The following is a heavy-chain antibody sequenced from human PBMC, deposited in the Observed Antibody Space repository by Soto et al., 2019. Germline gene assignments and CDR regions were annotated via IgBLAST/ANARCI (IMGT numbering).Heavy chain of an antibody. Sequence: VQLVESGGALVQPGGSLRLSCVASGFTFSSSFMGWVRQAPGKGLEWVANINQDGGGTYYVDSVEGRFTISRDNAKDSLYLQMNSLRGEDTAVYYCARYFRGSGRYFFDYWGQGTLVTVSS. CDR1: GFTFSSSF. CDR2: INQDGGGT. CDR3: ARYFRGSGRYFFDY. J-gene: IGHJ4*02. D-gene: IGHD6-19*01. V-gene: IGHV3-7*03.